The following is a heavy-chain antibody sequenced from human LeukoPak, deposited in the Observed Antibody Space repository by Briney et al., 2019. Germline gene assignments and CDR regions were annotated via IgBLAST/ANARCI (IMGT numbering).Heavy chain of an antibody. CDR3: AREGEIAAAGTFRH. D-gene: IGHD6-13*01. CDR1: GGSLSSGDYY. Sequence: SQTLSLTCTVSGGSLSSGDYYWSWIRQPPGKGLEWIGYIYYSGSTYYNPSLTSRVTISVDTSKNQFSLKLSSVTAADTAVYYCAREGEIAAAGTFRHWGQGTLVTVSS. J-gene: IGHJ4*02. CDR2: IYYSGST. V-gene: IGHV4-30-4*08.